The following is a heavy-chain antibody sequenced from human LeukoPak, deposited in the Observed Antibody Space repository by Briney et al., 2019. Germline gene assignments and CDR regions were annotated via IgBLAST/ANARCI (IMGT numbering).Heavy chain of an antibody. CDR1: GYTFSSYG. CDR2: ISPFNGHT. CDR3: ARGKRYEDY. V-gene: IGHV1-18*01. J-gene: IGHJ4*02. Sequence: GASMKVSCKASGYTFSSYGISWVRQAPGQGLEWMGWISPFNGHTSYADNVQGRVTMTTDTSTSIVYMELRGLRSEDTAVYYCARGKRYEDYWGQGTQVTVSS. D-gene: IGHD3-3*01.